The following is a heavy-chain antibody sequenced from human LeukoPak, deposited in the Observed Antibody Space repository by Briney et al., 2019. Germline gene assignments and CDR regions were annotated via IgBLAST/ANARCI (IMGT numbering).Heavy chain of an antibody. J-gene: IGHJ3*02. Sequence: GESLKISCKGSGYSFTSYWIGWVRQMPGKGLEWMGIIYPGDSDTRYSPSFQGQVTISADKSISTAYLQWSSLKASGTAMYYCARGIVVVAATGRDDAFDIWGQGTMVTVSS. CDR2: IYPGDSDT. CDR3: ARGIVVVAATGRDDAFDI. CDR1: GYSFTSYW. D-gene: IGHD2-15*01. V-gene: IGHV5-51*01.